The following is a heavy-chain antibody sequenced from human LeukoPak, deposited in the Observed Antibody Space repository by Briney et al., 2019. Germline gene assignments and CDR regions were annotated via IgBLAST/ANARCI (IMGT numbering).Heavy chain of an antibody. Sequence: ASVKVSCKVSGYTLTELSMHWVRQAPGKGLEWMGGFDPEDGETIYAQKFQGRVTMTEDTSTDTAYMELSSLRSEDTAVYYCATVSSWTNYFDYRGQGTLVTVSS. D-gene: IGHD6-13*01. J-gene: IGHJ4*02. CDR3: ATVSSWTNYFDY. V-gene: IGHV1-24*01. CDR2: FDPEDGET. CDR1: GYTLTELS.